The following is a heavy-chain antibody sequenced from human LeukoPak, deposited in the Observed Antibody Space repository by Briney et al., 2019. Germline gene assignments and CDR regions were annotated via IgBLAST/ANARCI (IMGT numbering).Heavy chain of an antibody. CDR1: GFTFTSYS. Sequence: GGSLRLSCAASGFTFTSYSMTWVRQTPGKGLEWVSYINEGSSVIYYAVSVEGRFTISRDNAKNSLYLQMNGLRADDTAVYYCARGFGTSWFYYWGQGTLVTASS. CDR2: INEGSSVI. D-gene: IGHD6-13*01. J-gene: IGHJ4*02. V-gene: IGHV3-48*04. CDR3: ARGFGTSWFYY.